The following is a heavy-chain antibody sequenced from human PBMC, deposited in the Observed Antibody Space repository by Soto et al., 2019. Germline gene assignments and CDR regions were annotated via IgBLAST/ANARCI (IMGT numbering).Heavy chain of an antibody. D-gene: IGHD2-8*02. J-gene: IGHJ6*02. CDR1: GGTFSRYT. Sequence: QVQLVQSGAEVKKPGSSVKVSCKASGGTFSRYTFTWVRQAPGQGLEWMGRIIPIVDIPNYAQKFQGRVTITADKSTSTAYREQSRLTSDDTAVYYCASHFTGVLVLGTSPPGGDNFGWDVWGQGTTVSVS. CDR3: ASHFTGVLVLGTSPPGGDNFGWDV. V-gene: IGHV1-69*02. CDR2: IIPIVDIP.